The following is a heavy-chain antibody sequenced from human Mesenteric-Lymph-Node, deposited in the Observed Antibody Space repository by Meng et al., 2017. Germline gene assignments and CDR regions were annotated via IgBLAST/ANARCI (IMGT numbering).Heavy chain of an antibody. V-gene: IGHV4-4*02. J-gene: IGHJ4*02. CDR1: GGSIRNVRW. D-gene: IGHD1-14*01. CDR2: IYHSGIT. Sequence: VQLKVAGQGAVKLSGNLARAGDVVGGSIRNVRWWSWVPQAPGKGLEWIGKIYHSGITIYNPSLKSRVTMSVDTSKNQFSLKLNSMTAADTAVYYCARDPTGGEDHQRVWGQGTLVTVSS. CDR3: ARDPTGGEDHQRV.